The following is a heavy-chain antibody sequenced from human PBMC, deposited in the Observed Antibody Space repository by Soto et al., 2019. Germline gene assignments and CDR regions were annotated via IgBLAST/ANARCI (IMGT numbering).Heavy chain of an antibody. V-gene: IGHV1-69*01. CDR2: IIPIFGTA. CDR3: ARLPYYYGSGSLNWFDP. D-gene: IGHD3-10*01. CDR1: GGTFSSYA. J-gene: IGHJ5*02. Sequence: QVQLVQSEAEVKKPGSSVKVSCKASGGTFSSYAISWVRQAPGQGLEWMGGIIPIFGTANYAQKFQGRVTITADESTSTAYMELGSLRSEDTAVYYCARLPYYYGSGSLNWFDPWGQGTLVTVSS.